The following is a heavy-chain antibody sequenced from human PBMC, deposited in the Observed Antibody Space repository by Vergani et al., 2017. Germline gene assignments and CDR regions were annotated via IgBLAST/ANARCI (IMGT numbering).Heavy chain of an antibody. V-gene: IGHV4-59*11. CDR1: FDSIRNLY. CDR2: IHYRENT. J-gene: IGHJ6*03. D-gene: IGHD3-10*01. CDR3: AKGSHYYGSGSYTYYYYYKDV. Sequence: QVQLQESGPGLVKSSETLSLTCSVSFDSIRNLYCNWIRQPPGKGLEWVGSIHYRENTNYNPSLKTRVTISIDTSKNQFSLTLTSVTSADTAVYYCAKGSHYYGSGSYTYYYYYKDVWDKGTTVTVSS.